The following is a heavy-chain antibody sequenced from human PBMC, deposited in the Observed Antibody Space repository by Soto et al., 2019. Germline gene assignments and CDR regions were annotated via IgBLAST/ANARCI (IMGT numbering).Heavy chain of an antibody. CDR1: GFTFSSYG. CDR3: ARAPPDPRVLAYGMDV. D-gene: IGHD6-13*01. Sequence: QVQLVESGGGVVQPGRSLRLSCAASGFTFSSYGMHWVRQAPGKGLEWVAVIWYDGSNKYYADSVKGRFTISRDNXKXXLYLQVNSLRAEDTAVYYCARAPPDPRVLAYGMDVWGKGTTVTVSS. J-gene: IGHJ6*04. V-gene: IGHV3-33*01. CDR2: IWYDGSNK.